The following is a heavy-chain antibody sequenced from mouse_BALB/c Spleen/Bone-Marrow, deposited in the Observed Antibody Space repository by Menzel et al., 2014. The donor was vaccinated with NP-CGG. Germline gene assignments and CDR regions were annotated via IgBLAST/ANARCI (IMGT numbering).Heavy chain of an antibody. J-gene: IGHJ3*01. Sequence: EVMLVESGGGLVQPGGSLKLSCAASGFTFSNYGMSWVRQTPDKRLEFVATINTNGGDTYYPDSVKGRFTISRDNVKNTLYLQMSSLKSEDTAMYYCARGDDYVSWFAYWGQGTLVAVSA. CDR2: INTNGGDT. D-gene: IGHD2-4*01. CDR1: GFTFSNYG. CDR3: ARGDDYVSWFAY. V-gene: IGHV5-6-3*01.